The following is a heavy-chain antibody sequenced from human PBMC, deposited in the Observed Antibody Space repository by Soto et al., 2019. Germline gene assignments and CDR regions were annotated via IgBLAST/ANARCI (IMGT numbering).Heavy chain of an antibody. CDR1: GFTFSSYG. CDR3: ARDLSSSPGGMDV. J-gene: IGHJ6*02. D-gene: IGHD6-13*01. CDR2: IWYDGSNK. V-gene: IGHV3-33*01. Sequence: PGGSLRLSCAASGFTFSSYGMHWVRQAPGKGLEWVAVIWYDGSNKYYADSVKGRFTISRDNSKNTLYLQMNSLRAEDTAVYYCARDLSSSPGGMDVWGQGTTVTVSS.